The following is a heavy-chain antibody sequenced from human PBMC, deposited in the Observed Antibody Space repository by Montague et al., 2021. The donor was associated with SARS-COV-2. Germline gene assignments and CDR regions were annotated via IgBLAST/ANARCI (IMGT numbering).Heavy chain of an antibody. J-gene: IGHJ3*01. CDR2: VSSDGSGT. Sequence: SLRLSCAASGFTFSSYCMNWVRQVPGKGLEWVSLVSSDGSGTSYADSVKGRFTISRDNARNTLSLQMNSLRAEDTAVYYCARYRRVLTEDDFDVWGQGTMVTVSS. CDR3: ARYRRVLTEDDFDV. V-gene: IGHV3-74*01. D-gene: IGHD3-16*02. CDR1: GFTFSSYC.